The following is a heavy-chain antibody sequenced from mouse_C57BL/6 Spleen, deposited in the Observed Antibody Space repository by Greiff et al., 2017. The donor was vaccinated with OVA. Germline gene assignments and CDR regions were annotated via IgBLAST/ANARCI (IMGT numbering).Heavy chain of an antibody. J-gene: IGHJ2*01. CDR3: ARGITTVVARVY. CDR2: IYPGDGDT. D-gene: IGHD1-1*01. V-gene: IGHV1-82*01. Sequence: QVQLKESGPELVKPGASVKISCKASGYAFSSSWMNWVKQRPGKGLEWIGRIYPGDGDTNYNGKFKGKATLTADKSSSTSYMQLSSLTSEDSAVYFCARGITTVVARVYWGQGTTLTVSS. CDR1: GYAFSSSW.